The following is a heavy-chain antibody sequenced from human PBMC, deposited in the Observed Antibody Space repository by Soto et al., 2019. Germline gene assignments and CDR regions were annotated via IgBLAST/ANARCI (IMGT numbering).Heavy chain of an antibody. J-gene: IGHJ4*02. CDR3: ARIAVAGTGAEVFDY. CDR2: IDWDDDN. D-gene: IGHD6-19*01. V-gene: IGHV2-70*01. Sequence: SGPTLVNPTQTLTLTCTFSGFSLSTSGMCVSWIRQPPGKALEWLALIDWDDDNYYSTSLKTRLTISKDTSKNQVVLTMTDMAPVDTATYYCARIAVAGTGAEVFDYWGQGTLVTVSS. CDR1: GFSLSTSGMC.